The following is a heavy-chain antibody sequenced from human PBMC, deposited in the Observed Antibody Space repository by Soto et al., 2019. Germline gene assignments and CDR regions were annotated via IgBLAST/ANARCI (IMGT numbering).Heavy chain of an antibody. CDR3: ARDGPGGYSYGFDYYYYGMDV. V-gene: IGHV1-46*01. CDR1: GYSFSNFY. CDR2: IDPSSGTT. D-gene: IGHD5-18*01. J-gene: IGHJ6*02. Sequence: ASVKVSCKPSGYSFSNFYVHWVRQAPGQGLEWMGIIDPSSGTTSYTQKFQGRVTMTRDTSTHTFYMELSSLRSEDTAVYYCARDGPGGYSYGFDYYYYGMDVWGQGTTVTVSS.